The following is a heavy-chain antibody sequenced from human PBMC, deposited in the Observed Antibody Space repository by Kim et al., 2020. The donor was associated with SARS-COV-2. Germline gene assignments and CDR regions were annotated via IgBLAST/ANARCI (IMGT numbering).Heavy chain of an antibody. CDR3: ARRRRVGDPTYYYYGMDV. V-gene: IGHV5-51*01. D-gene: IGHD1-26*01. CDR1: GYSFTSYW. Sequence: GESLKISCKGSGYSFTSYWIGWVRQMPGKGLEWMGIIYPGDSDTRYSPSFQGQVTISADKSISTAYLQWSSLKASDTAMYYCARRRRVGDPTYYYYGMDVWGQGTTVTVSS. CDR2: IYPGDSDT. J-gene: IGHJ6*02.